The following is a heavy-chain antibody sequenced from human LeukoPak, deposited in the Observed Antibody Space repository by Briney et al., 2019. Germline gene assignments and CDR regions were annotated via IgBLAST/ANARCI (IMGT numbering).Heavy chain of an antibody. Sequence: PGGSLRLSCAASGFTLSSYWMSWVRQAPGKGLEWVANIKYDGSGKYYADSVKGRFTISRDDAKNSLYLEMNRLRVEDTAVYYCARDLEQWLVGSGYMDVWGKGTTVTVSS. V-gene: IGHV3-7*01. CDR3: ARDLEQWLVGSGYMDV. CDR1: GFTLSSYW. D-gene: IGHD6-19*01. J-gene: IGHJ6*03. CDR2: IKYDGSGK.